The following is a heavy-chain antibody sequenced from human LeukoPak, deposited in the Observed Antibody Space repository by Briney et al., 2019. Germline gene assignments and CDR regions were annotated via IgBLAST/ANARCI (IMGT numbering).Heavy chain of an antibody. CDR3: ARAPLYHYDSSGYLFDY. CDR2: IYYSGTT. V-gene: IGHV4-39*07. J-gene: IGHJ4*02. Sequence: SETLSLTCTVSGGSISSSSYSWGWIRQPPGKGLEWIGIIYYSGTTYYNPSLKSRVTISVDTSKNQFSLKLSSVTAADTAIYYCARAPLYHYDSSGYLFDYWGQGTLVTVSS. D-gene: IGHD3-22*01. CDR1: GGSISSSSYS.